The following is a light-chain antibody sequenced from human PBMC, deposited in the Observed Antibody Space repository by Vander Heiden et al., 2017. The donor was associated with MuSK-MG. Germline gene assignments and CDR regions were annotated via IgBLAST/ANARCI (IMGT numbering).Light chain of an antibody. CDR3: QQYDNLPTLT. CDR1: QDISNY. V-gene: IGKV1-33*01. CDR2: DAS. Sequence: DIQMTQSPSSLSASVGDRVTITCQASQDISNYLNWYQQKPGKAPKLLIYDASNLETGVPSRFSGSGCGTDFTFTISSRQQEDIAAYYCQQYDNLPTLTFGGGTKVEIK. J-gene: IGKJ4*01.